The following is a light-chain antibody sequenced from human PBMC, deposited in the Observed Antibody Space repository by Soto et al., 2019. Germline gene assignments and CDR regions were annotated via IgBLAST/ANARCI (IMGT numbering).Light chain of an antibody. J-gene: IGKJ1*01. V-gene: IGKV1-27*01. CDR3: QKYNTVPRT. CDR1: QGISHF. Sequence: DIQMTQSPSSLSASVGDRVTITCRASQGISHFLAWYQQKPGKVPKLLIYAASILQSGVPPRFSGSGSGTEFTLTISSLQPEDVATYYCQKYNTVPRTFGQGTKLEI. CDR2: AAS.